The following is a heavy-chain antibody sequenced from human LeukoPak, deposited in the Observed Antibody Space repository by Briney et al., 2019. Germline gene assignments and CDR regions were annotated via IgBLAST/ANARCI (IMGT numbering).Heavy chain of an antibody. CDR1: GFTFSSYS. Sequence: GGSLRLSCAASGFTFSSYSMNWVRQAPGKGLEWVSSISSSSSYIYYADSVKGRFTISRDNSKNTLYLQMNSLRAEDTAVYYCARGDYGGKKGGVDYWGQGTLVTVSS. CDR2: ISSSSSYI. CDR3: ARGDYGGKKGGVDY. V-gene: IGHV3-21*01. D-gene: IGHD4-23*01. J-gene: IGHJ4*02.